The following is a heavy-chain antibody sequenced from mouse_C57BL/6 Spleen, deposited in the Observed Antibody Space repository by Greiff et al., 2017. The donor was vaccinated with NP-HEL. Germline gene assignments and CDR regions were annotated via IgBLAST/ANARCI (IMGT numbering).Heavy chain of an antibody. CDR2: IYPGDGDT. Sequence: QVQLQQSGPELVKPGASLTIPCKAPGYSFSSSWMNWVKQRPGKGLEWIGRIYPGDGDTNYNGKFKGKATLTADKSSSTAYMQLSSLTSEDSAVYFCAKADCSGQGTTLTDSS. V-gene: IGHV1-82*01. J-gene: IGHJ2*01. CDR1: GYSFSSSW. CDR3: AKADC.